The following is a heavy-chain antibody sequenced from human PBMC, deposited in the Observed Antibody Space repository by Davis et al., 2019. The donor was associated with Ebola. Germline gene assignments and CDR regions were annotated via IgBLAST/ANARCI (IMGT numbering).Heavy chain of an antibody. CDR2: ISETGRST. V-gene: IGHV3-23*01. CDR3: AKDGLCTSSSCLYFDY. Sequence: GESLKISCAASGFSFTKNDMSWVRQAPGKGLEWVSTISETGRSTYYADSVKGRFTISRDNSKNTLYLQMSSLRAEDTATYYCAKDGLCTSSSCLYFDYWGQGTLVTVSS. CDR1: GFSFTKND. D-gene: IGHD2-2*01. J-gene: IGHJ4*02.